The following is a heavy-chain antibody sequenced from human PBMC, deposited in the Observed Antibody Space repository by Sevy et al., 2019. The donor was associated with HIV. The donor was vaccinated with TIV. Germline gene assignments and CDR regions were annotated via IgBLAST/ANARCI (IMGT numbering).Heavy chain of an antibody. D-gene: IGHD3-9*01. CDR3: ARVTGYYYYYMDV. V-gene: IGHV4-59*01. J-gene: IGHJ6*03. CDR2: IYYSGST. CDR1: GGSISSYY. Sequence: SETLSLTCTVSGGSISSYYWSWIRQPPGKGLEWIGYIYYSGSTKYNPSLKSRVTISVDTSKNQFSLKLSSVTAADTAVYYCARVTGYYYYYMDVWGKGTTVTVSS.